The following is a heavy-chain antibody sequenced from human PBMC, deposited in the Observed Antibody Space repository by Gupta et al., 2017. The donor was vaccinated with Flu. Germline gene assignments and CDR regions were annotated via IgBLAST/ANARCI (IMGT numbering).Heavy chain of an antibody. CDR1: GGSISRAGIF. CDR3: ARDNRDQMPNRPFDS. D-gene: IGHD1-14*01. J-gene: IGHJ4*02. Sequence: VQLLESGPGLLRPSQSMSPTCTVPGGSISRAGIFWSWIRQQPGKARVWIGSVYYTGSSYYSPSLKSRITMSVDTSKNHFSLQLRSATAADTAFYFCARDNRDQMPNRPFDSWGQGILVTVSS. CDR2: VYYTGSS. V-gene: IGHV4-31*03.